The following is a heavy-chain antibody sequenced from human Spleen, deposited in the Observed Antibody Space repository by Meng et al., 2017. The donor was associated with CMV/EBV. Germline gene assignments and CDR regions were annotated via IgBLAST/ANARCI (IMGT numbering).Heavy chain of an antibody. V-gene: IGHV2-26*01. CDR3: ARLITPYYYYGMDV. Sequence: ETLSLTCSVSGGSVNSGSYFWSWIRQTPGKGLEWLAHIFSNDEESYNTSLKSRLTISKDTSKSQVILIMTNMDPVDTATYYCARLITPYYYYGMDVWGQGTTVTVSS. D-gene: IGHD2-15*01. J-gene: IGHJ6*02. CDR2: IFSNDEE. CDR1: GGSVNSGSYF.